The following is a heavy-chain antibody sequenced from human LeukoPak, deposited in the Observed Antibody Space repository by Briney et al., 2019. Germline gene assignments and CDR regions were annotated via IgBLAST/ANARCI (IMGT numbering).Heavy chain of an antibody. CDR2: ISSSSNYI. Sequence: GGSLRLSCAASGFTFSTYSMNWVRQAPGKGLEWVSSISSSSNYIYYADSVKSRFTISRDNAKNSLYLQMNSLRAEDTAVYYCARGDTAMVPCYWGQGTLVTVSS. V-gene: IGHV3-21*01. CDR3: ARGDTAMVPCY. CDR1: GFTFSTYS. J-gene: IGHJ4*02. D-gene: IGHD5-18*01.